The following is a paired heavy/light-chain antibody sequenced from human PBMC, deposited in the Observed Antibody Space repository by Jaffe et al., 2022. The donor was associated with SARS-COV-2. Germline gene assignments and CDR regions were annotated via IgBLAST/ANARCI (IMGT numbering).Heavy chain of an antibody. J-gene: IGHJ4*02. CDR1: GGSVTTTSNH. V-gene: IGHV4-39*01. Sequence: QLQLRESGPGLVKPSETLSLTCTVSGGSVTTTSNHWAWIRQPPGKGLEWIGTIYYSGTTNYSPALKSRVTMSIDTPKNQFSLKLSSVTAADTAVYYCARQDHLTLDCRGQGTLVTVSS. D-gene: IGHD3-3*02. CDR3: ARQDHLTLDC. CDR2: IYYSGTT.
Light chain of an antibody. CDR1: SGSVSASYY. J-gene: IGLJ3*02. CDR2: STN. Sequence: QTVVTQEPSFSVSPGGTVTLTCGLSSGSVSASYYPSWYQQTPGQAPRTLVSSTNTRSSGVPDRFSGSILGNKAALTITGAQADDESDYYCLLHVSSGIWMFGGGTKLTVL. V-gene: IGLV8-61*01. CDR3: LLHVSSGIWM.